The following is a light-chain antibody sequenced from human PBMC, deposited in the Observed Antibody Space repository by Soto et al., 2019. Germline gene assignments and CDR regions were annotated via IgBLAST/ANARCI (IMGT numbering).Light chain of an antibody. CDR2: GAS. J-gene: IGKJ5*01. CDR1: QSVSSN. CDR3: QQYNNWPFT. V-gene: IGKV3-15*01. Sequence: VVTTQSPATLSVSPGERATLSCRASQSVSSNLAWYQQKPGQAPRLLIYGASTRATGIPARFSGSGSGTEFTLTISSLQSEDFAVYYCQQYNNWPFTFGQGTRLEIK.